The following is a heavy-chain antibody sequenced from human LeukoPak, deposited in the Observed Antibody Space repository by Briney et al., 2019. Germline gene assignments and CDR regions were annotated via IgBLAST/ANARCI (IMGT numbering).Heavy chain of an antibody. Sequence: ASVKVSCKASGYTFTRYDINWVRQATGQGLEWMGWINTNTGNPTYAQGFTGRFVFSLDTSVSTAYLQISSLKAEDTAVYYCARGGRGYSSSWWGFDYWGQGTLVTVSS. CDR2: INTNTGNP. D-gene: IGHD6-13*01. V-gene: IGHV7-4-1*02. J-gene: IGHJ4*02. CDR3: ARGGRGYSSSWWGFDY. CDR1: GYTFTRYD.